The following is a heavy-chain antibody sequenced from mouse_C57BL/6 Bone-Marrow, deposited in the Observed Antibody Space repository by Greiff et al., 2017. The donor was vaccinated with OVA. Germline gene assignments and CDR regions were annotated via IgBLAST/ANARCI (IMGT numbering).Heavy chain of an antibody. Sequence: EVKLVESGGGLVKPGGSLKLSCAASGFTFSSYAMSWVRQTPEKRLEWVATISAGGSYTYYPDNVKGRFTISRDNAKNNPYLQMSHLTSEATAIYYCAIPTYRYAMDYWGQGTSVTVSS. CDR2: ISAGGSYT. V-gene: IGHV5-4*03. CDR1: GFTFSSYA. D-gene: IGHD4-1*02. CDR3: AIPTYRYAMDY. J-gene: IGHJ4*01.